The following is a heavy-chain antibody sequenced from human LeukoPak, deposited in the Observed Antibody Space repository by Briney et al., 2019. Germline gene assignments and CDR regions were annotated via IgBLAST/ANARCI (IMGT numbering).Heavy chain of an antibody. J-gene: IGHJ4*02. CDR1: GFTVSSNY. Sequence: GGSLRHSCAASGFTVSSNYMSWVRQAPGKGLEWVSVIYSGGSTYYADSVKGRFTISRDNSKNTLYLQMNSLRAEDTAVYYCARADYYDSSGYYPPFDYWGQGTLVTVSS. CDR2: IYSGGST. V-gene: IGHV3-53*01. CDR3: ARADYYDSSGYYPPFDY. D-gene: IGHD3-22*01.